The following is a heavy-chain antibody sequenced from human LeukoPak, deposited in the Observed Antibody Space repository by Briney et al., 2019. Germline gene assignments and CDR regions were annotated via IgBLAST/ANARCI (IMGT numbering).Heavy chain of an antibody. CDR2: ISSSGSTI. Sequence: GGSLRLSCAASGFTFSSYEMNWVRQAPGKGLEWVSYISSSGSTIYYADSVKGRFTISRDNAKNSLYLQMNSLRAEDTAVYYCARLNGSGSYTDYWGQGTLVTVSS. V-gene: IGHV3-48*03. D-gene: IGHD3-10*01. CDR3: ARLNGSGSYTDY. CDR1: GFTFSSYE. J-gene: IGHJ4*02.